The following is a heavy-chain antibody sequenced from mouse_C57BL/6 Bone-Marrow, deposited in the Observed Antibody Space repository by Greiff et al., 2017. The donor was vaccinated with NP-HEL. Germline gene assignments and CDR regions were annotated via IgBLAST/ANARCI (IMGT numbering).Heavy chain of an antibody. V-gene: IGHV8-8*01. D-gene: IGHD2-3*01. CDR3: ARPQICDGYYPSFYYAMDY. J-gene: IGHJ4*01. CDR2: IWWDDDK. Sequence: QVTLKVCGPGILQPSQTLSLTCSFSGFSLSTFGMGVGWIRQPSGKGLEWLAHIWWDDDKYYNPALKSRLTISKDTSKNQVFLKIANVDTADTATYYCARPQICDGYYPSFYYAMDYWGQGTSVTVSS. CDR1: GFSLSTFGMG.